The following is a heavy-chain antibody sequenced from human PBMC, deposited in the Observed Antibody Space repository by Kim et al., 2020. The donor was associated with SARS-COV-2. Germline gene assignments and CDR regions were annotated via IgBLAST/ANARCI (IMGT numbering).Heavy chain of an antibody. CDR1: GGSVSSGSYY. Sequence: SETLSLTCTVSGGSVSSGSYYWSWIRQPPGKGLEWIGYIYYSGSTNYNPSLKSRVTISVDTSKNQFSLKLSSVTAADTAVYYCARESLYGSGSRDAFDIWGQGTMVTVSS. V-gene: IGHV4-61*01. D-gene: IGHD3-10*01. CDR3: ARESLYGSGSRDAFDI. J-gene: IGHJ3*02. CDR2: IYYSGST.